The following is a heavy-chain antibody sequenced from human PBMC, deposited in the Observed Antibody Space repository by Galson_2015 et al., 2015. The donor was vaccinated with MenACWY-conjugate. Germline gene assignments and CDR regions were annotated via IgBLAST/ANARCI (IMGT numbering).Heavy chain of an antibody. J-gene: IGHJ6*02. V-gene: IGHV3-23*01. CDR2: IGTGGGT. CDR3: AKFKYSTSWSNTHGMDV. D-gene: IGHD2-2*01. Sequence: SLRLSCAASGLTFSSNAMNWVRQAPGKGLEWVSGIGTGGGTYYADSVKGRFTISRGNSKNMVYLQMNGLRAEDTAIYYCAKFKYSTSWSNTHGMDVWGQGTTVTVSS. CDR1: GLTFSSNA.